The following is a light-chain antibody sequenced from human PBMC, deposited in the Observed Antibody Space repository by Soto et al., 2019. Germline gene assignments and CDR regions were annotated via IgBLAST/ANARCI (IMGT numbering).Light chain of an antibody. J-gene: IGLJ1*01. CDR3: SSYTSSSTPRV. Sequence: QSVLTQPASVSGSPGQSITISCTGTSSDVGGYNYVSWYQQHPGKAPKLMIYDVTNRPSGASNRFSGSKSGNTASLTISGLQAEDEADYYCSSYTSSSTPRVFGTGTKLTVL. V-gene: IGLV2-14*01. CDR2: DVT. CDR1: SSDVGGYNY.